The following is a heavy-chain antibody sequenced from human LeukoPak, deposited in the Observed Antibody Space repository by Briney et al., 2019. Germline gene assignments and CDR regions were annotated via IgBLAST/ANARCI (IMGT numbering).Heavy chain of an antibody. CDR3: ASVSFGELSSC. V-gene: IGHV4-34*01. Sequence: PSETLSPTCAVHRRSPSGFYGGWVRQPPGKGLEWIGEINHSGSTNYNPSLKSRVTISVDTSKNHFSLKLTSVTSADTAVYYCASVSFGELSSCWGQGTLVTVSS. D-gene: IGHD3-16*02. CDR2: INHSGST. CDR1: RRSPSGFY. J-gene: IGHJ4*02.